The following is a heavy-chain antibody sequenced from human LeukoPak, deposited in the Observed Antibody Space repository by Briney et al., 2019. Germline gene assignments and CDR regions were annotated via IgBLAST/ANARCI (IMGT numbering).Heavy chain of an antibody. CDR2: IKQDGREE. J-gene: IGHJ4*02. CDR3: ARGEVVAATPADY. V-gene: IGHV3-7*01. CDR1: RFTFSIYW. D-gene: IGHD2-15*01. Sequence: GGSLRLSCVASRFTFSIYWMSWVRQAPGKGLEWVANIKQDGREEYYVDSVKGRFSISRDNAKNSLYLQMNSLRAEDTAVYYCARGEVVAATPADYWGQGTLVTVSS.